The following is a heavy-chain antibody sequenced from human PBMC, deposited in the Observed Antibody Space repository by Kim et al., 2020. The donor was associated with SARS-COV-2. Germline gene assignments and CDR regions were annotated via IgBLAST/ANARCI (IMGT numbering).Heavy chain of an antibody. J-gene: IGHJ3*01. D-gene: IGHD2-8*01. CDR1: GDSVSTGSNY. CDR2: TYNTEST. Sequence: SETLSLTCKVSGDSVSTGSNYWNWIRQPPGKGLEWIGYTYNTESTNFNPSLKRRVSISVDTSKNQFSLRLTSVTAADTATYYCARDASCINGVCYRNDAFDFWGQGTMVTVSS. V-gene: IGHV4-61*01. CDR3: ARDASCINGVCYRNDAFDF.